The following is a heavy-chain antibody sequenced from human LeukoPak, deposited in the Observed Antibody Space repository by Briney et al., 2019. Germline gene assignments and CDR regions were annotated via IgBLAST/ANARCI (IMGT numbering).Heavy chain of an antibody. CDR3: AKGRESYYEHFYMDV. V-gene: IGHV3-23*01. CDR2: ISGGGSST. CDR1: GFSFNSYA. J-gene: IGHJ6*03. D-gene: IGHD3-10*01. Sequence: TGGSLRLSCAASGFSFNSYAMTWVRQAPGKGPEWVSAISGGGSSTYYADSVKGRFTISRDNSKSTLYLQRNSQRAEDTAVYYCAKGRESYYEHFYMDVWGKGTTVTVSS.